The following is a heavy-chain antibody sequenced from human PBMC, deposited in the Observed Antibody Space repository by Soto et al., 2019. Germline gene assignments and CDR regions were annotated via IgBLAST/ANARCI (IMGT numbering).Heavy chain of an antibody. V-gene: IGHV1-18*01. D-gene: IGHD1-1*01. J-gene: IGHJ4*02. CDR1: GYAFTTYG. CDR2: ISAHNGNT. CDR3: ARGRYGDY. Sequence: QVHLVQSGAEVKQPGASVKVSCKGSGYAFTTYGITWVRQAPGQGLAWMGWISAHNGNTNYEQKLQGRVTVTRDTSTSTAYMELRSLRSDDTAVYYCARGRYGDYWGQGALVTVSS.